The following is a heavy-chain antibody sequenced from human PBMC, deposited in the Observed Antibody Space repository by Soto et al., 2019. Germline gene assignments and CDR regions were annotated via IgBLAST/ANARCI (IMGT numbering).Heavy chain of an antibody. V-gene: IGHV3-30*03. CDR2: ISYDGSNK. D-gene: IGHD6-19*01. Sequence: GGSLRLSCAASGFTFSSYGMHWVRQAPGKGLEWVAVISYDGSNKYYADSAKGRFTISRDNSKNTLYLQMNSLRAEDTAVYYCETDKHSSGRYKRSSDTEAYDYWGQGTLVTVS. CDR1: GFTFSSYG. J-gene: IGHJ4*02. CDR3: ETDKHSSGRYKRSSDTEAYDY.